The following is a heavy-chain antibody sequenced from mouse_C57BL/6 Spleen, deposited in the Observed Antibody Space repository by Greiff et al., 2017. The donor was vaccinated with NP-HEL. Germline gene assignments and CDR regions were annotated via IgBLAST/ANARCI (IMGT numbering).Heavy chain of an antibody. D-gene: IGHD1-1*01. V-gene: IGHV5-6*02. CDR3: ARNPLYGSSYRYFDY. J-gene: IGHJ2*01. Sequence: VKLVESGGDLVKPGGSLKLSCAASGFTFSSYGMSWVRQTPDKRLEWVATISSGGSYTYYPDSVKGRFTISRDNAKNTLYLQMSSLKSEDTAMYYCARNPLYGSSYRYFDYWGQGTTLTVSS. CDR1: GFTFSSYG. CDR2: ISSGGSYT.